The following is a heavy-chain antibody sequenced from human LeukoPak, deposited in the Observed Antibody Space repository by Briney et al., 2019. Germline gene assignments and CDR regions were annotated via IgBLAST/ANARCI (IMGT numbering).Heavy chain of an antibody. V-gene: IGHV4-38-2*02. J-gene: IGHJ6*03. CDR1: SYSISSGYY. Sequence: SETLSLTCTVSSYSISSGYYWGWIRQPPGKGLEWIGSIYHSGNTYYNPSLKSRLTISLDTSKNQFSLKLRSVTAADTAVYFCARERGGSKLSGLYGRDYYYMDVWGKGTTVTVSS. CDR2: IYHSGNT. CDR3: ARERGGSKLSGLYGRDYYYMDV. D-gene: IGHD3-16*01.